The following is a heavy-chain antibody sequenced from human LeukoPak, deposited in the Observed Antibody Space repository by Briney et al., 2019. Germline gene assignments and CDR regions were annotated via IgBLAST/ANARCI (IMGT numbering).Heavy chain of an antibody. CDR3: ARVGYSNYGSDAFDI. D-gene: IGHD4-11*01. J-gene: IGHJ3*02. Sequence: SQTLSLTCAISGDSVSSNSAAWNWIRQSPSRGLEWLGRTHYRSKWYIDYAGSVRSRITINPDTSKNQFSLKLSSVTAADTAVYYCARVGYSNYGSDAFDIWGQGTMVTVSS. V-gene: IGHV6-1*01. CDR2: THYRSKWYI. CDR1: GDSVSSNSAA.